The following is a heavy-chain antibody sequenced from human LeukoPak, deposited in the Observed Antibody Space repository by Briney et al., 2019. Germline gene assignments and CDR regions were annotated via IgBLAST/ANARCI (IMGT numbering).Heavy chain of an antibody. CDR1: GFTFGDYA. D-gene: IGHD3-9*01. Sequence: GGSLRLSRTASGFTFGDYAMSWFRQAPGKGLEWVGFIRSKAFGGTPEYAASVKGRFTISRDDSKSIAYLQMNSLKTEDTAVYYCSREYFDWLWGQGTLVTVSS. V-gene: IGHV3-49*03. J-gene: IGHJ1*01. CDR2: IRSKAFGGTP. CDR3: SREYFDWL.